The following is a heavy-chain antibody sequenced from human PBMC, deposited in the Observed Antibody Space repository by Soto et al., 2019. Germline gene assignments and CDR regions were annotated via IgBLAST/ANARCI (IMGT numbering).Heavy chain of an antibody. Sequence: LSLTCAVYGGSLSGSYWSWIRQTPGKGLEWIGSINHRGSTNYNPSLRSRVTISILTSKNEFSLRLTSVTAADTAMYYCATGGGFIESRMVWFDPWGQGTLVTVSS. V-gene: IGHV4-34*01. CDR1: GGSLSGSY. CDR3: ATGGGFIESRMVWFDP. J-gene: IGHJ5*02. D-gene: IGHD1-26*01. CDR2: INHRGST.